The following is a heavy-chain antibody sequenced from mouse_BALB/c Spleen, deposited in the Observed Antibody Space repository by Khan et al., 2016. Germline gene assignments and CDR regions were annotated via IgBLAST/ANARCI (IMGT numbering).Heavy chain of an antibody. CDR1: GFTFTDYY. J-gene: IGHJ4*01. V-gene: IGHV7-3*02. CDR3: ARDTDDGYPYDYAMDY. CDR2: IRNKTNGYTT. D-gene: IGHD2-3*01. Sequence: EVELVESGGGLVQPGGSLRLSCATSGFTFTDYYMSWVRQPPGKALEWLGFIRNKTNGYTTAYSASVQGRFTISRDNSQSLLYLQMNTLRAEDSATYNVARDTDDGYPYDYAMDYWDQGASVTVSS.